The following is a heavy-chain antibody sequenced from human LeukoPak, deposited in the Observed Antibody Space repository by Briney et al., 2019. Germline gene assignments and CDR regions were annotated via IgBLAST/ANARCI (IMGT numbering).Heavy chain of an antibody. CDR3: AKGDSSVLFDY. Sequence: GGSLRLSCGASGFTFSSYTMSWVRQAPGKGLEGVSTITTSDGNTYYADSVKGRFTVSRDNSKNTLYLQMNSLRGEDTAVYHCAKGDSSVLFDYWGQGSLVTVSS. CDR1: GFTFSSYT. V-gene: IGHV3-23*01. J-gene: IGHJ4*02. D-gene: IGHD6-19*01. CDR2: ITTSDGNT.